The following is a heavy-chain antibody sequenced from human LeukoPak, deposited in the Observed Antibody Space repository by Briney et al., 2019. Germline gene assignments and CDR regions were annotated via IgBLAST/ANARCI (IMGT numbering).Heavy chain of an antibody. Sequence: SETLSLTCTVSGGSISSGGYYWSWIRQHPGKGLEWIVYIYYSGGTYYNPSLKSRVTISVDTSKNQFSLKLSSVTAADTAVYYCARVGGVDRDGDYFDYWGQGTLVTASS. CDR3: ARVGGVDRDGDYFDY. CDR2: IYYSGGT. V-gene: IGHV4-31*03. J-gene: IGHJ4*02. D-gene: IGHD3-16*01. CDR1: GGSISSGGYY.